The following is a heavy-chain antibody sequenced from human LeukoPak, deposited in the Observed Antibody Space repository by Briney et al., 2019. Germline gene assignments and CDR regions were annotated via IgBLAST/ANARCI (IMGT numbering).Heavy chain of an antibody. CDR3: ARGLDTAMVVDY. Sequence: GGSLRLSCAASGFTFSSYAMHWVRQAPGKGLEWVAVISYDGSNKYYADSVKGRFTISRDNSKNTLYLQMNSLRAEDTAVYYCARGLDTAMVVDYWGQGTLVTVSS. CDR1: GFTFSSYA. V-gene: IGHV3-30-3*01. J-gene: IGHJ4*02. CDR2: ISYDGSNK. D-gene: IGHD5-18*01.